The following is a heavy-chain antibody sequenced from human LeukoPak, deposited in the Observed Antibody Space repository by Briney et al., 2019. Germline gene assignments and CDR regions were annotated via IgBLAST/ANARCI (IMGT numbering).Heavy chain of an antibody. V-gene: IGHV3-48*03. CDR1: GFTFSSYE. CDR2: ISSSGSTI. CDR3: AKRTLWSGYYLDGGSYDY. Sequence: GGSLRLSCAASGFTFSSYEMNWVRQAPGKGLEWVSYISSSGSTIYYADSVKGRFTISRDNSKNTLYLQMNSLRAEDTAVYYCAKRTLWSGYYLDGGSYDYWGQGTLVTVSS. J-gene: IGHJ4*02. D-gene: IGHD3-3*01.